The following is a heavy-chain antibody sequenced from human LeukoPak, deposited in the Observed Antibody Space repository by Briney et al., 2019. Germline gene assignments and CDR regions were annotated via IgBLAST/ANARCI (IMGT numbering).Heavy chain of an antibody. CDR3: ASPTPRWASSGWPDAFYI. CDR1: GGTFSSYA. D-gene: IGHD6-19*01. Sequence: SVKVSCKASGGTFSSYAISLVRQAPGQGLEWMGGIIPIFGTANYAQKFQGRVTITTDESTSTAYMELSSLRSEDTAVYYCASPTPRWASSGWPDAFYIWGPGTMVTVSS. J-gene: IGHJ3*02. CDR2: IIPIFGTA. V-gene: IGHV1-69*05.